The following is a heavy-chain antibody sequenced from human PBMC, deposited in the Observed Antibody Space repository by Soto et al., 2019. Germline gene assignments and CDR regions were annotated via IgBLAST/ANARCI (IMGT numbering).Heavy chain of an antibody. CDR3: TTVYGHSYGQLDH. CDR1: GFTFSHAW. CDR2: IKMKNEGETT. D-gene: IGHD5-18*01. V-gene: IGHV3-15*02. J-gene: IGHJ4*02. Sequence: EVQLEESGGALVKPGESLTLSCAASGFTFSHAWLGWVRQAPGKGLEWVGRIKMKNEGETTDYGAPVKGRFIISRDDSKNTVDLQMNTLKTEDTAVYYCTTVYGHSYGQLDHWGQGTLVTVSS.